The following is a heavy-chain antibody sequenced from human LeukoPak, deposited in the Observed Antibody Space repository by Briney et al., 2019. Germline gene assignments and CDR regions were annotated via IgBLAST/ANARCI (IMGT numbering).Heavy chain of an antibody. J-gene: IGHJ4*02. CDR1: GGTFSSYA. V-gene: IGHV1-69*13. CDR3: ARRGLCSSTSCYDY. D-gene: IGHD2-2*01. Sequence: ASVKVSCKASGGTFSSYAISWVRQAPGQGLEWMGGIIPIFGTANYAQKFQGRVTITADESTSTAYMELSSLRSEDTAVYYCARRGLCSSTSCYDYWGQGTLVTVSS. CDR2: IIPIFGTA.